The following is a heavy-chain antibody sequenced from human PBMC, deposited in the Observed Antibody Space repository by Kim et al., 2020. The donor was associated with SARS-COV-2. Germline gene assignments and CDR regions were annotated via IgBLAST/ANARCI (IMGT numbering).Heavy chain of an antibody. CDR2: IIPIFGTA. J-gene: IGHJ6*02. V-gene: IGHV1-69*13. CDR1: GGTFSSYA. D-gene: IGHD6-6*01. Sequence: SVKVSCKASGGTFSSYAISWVRQAPGQGLEWMGGIIPIFGTANYAQKFQSRVTITADESTSTAYMELSSLRSEDTAVYYCARGLDSSSPTPNYYYYYGMDVWGQGTTVTVSS. CDR3: ARGLDSSSPTPNYYYYYGMDV.